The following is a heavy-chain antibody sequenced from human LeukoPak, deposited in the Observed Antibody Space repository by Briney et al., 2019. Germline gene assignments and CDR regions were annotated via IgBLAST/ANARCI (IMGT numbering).Heavy chain of an antibody. Sequence: GGSLRLSCAASGFTVSSNYMSWVRQAPGKGRQGVSAIYSGINTHYPDSVKGRFTISRDNSKNTLFLQMNSLRAEDTAVYYCGRERVGHSGSYYESSFDYWGQGTLVTVSS. CDR3: GRERVGHSGSYYESSFDY. CDR1: GFTVSSNY. D-gene: IGHD1-26*01. CDR2: IYSGINT. J-gene: IGHJ4*02. V-gene: IGHV3-53*01.